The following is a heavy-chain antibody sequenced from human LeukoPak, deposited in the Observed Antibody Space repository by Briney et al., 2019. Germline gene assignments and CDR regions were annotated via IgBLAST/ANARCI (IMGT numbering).Heavy chain of an antibody. J-gene: IGHJ4*02. CDR3: ARDQKRYCSSTSCSLGIDY. CDR2: IWYDGNNK. CDR1: GFTFSSYG. Sequence: GGSLRLSCAASGFTFSSYGMHWVRQAPGKGLEWVAVIWYDGNNKYYADSVKGRFTISRDNSKNTLYLQMNSLRAEDTAVYYCARDQKRYCSSTSCSLGIDYWGQGTLVTVSS. V-gene: IGHV3-33*01. D-gene: IGHD2-2*01.